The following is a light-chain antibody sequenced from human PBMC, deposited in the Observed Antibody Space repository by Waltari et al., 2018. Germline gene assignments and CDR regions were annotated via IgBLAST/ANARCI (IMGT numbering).Light chain of an antibody. CDR1: SGHSTYI. J-gene: IGLJ3*02. Sequence: QPVLTQSSSTSASLGSSVKLTCTLDSGHSTYIIAWHQQQAGKAPRYLMKLEDSGNYNKGSGVPDRFSGSSSGADRYLAIFNLQSEDEADYYCETWDSNTRVFGGGTK. CDR2: LEDSGNY. V-gene: IGLV4-60*03. CDR3: ETWDSNTRV.